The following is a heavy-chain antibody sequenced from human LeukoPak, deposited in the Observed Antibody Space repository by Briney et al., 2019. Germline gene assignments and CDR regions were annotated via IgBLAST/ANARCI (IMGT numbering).Heavy chain of an antibody. Sequence: SATLSLTCAFYGGSFSGYYWSWIRHPPGKGLEWMGEINHSGSTNYNPSLKSRVTISVDTSKNHFSLKPSSVTAADTAVYYCARESYNWNDGWFDPWGQGTLVTVSS. CDR1: GGSFSGYY. J-gene: IGHJ5*02. D-gene: IGHD1-20*01. CDR3: ARESYNWNDGWFDP. CDR2: INHSGST. V-gene: IGHV4-34*01.